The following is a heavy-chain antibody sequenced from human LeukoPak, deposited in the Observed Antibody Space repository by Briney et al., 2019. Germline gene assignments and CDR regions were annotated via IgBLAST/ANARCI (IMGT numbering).Heavy chain of an antibody. V-gene: IGHV4-59*08. Sequence: SETLSLTCTVSGASISSYYWGWIRQPPGKGLEWIGYIYYSGSTNYNPSLKSRVTISVDTSKNQFSLKLSSVTAADTAVYYCARTYCGGDCRGYYYHYYMDVWGKGTTVTISS. D-gene: IGHD2-21*02. CDR1: GASISSYY. J-gene: IGHJ6*03. CDR2: IYYSGST. CDR3: ARTYCGGDCRGYYYHYYMDV.